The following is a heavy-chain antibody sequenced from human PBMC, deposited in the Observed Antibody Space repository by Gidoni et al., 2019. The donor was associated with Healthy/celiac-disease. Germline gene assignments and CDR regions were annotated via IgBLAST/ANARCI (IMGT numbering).Heavy chain of an antibody. CDR3: ARGGERWRLGCSFVAAAGKGRTTMCTPYFDY. Sequence: QVQLQQWGAGLLKPSETLSLTCAVYGGSFSGYYWSWIRQPPGKGLEWIGEINHSGSTNYNPSLKSRVTISVDTSKNQFSLKLSSVTAADTAVYYCARGGERWRLGCSFVAAAGKGRTTMCTPYFDYWGQGTLVTVSS. V-gene: IGHV4-34*01. J-gene: IGHJ4*02. CDR1: GGSFSGYY. D-gene: IGHD6-13*01. CDR2: INHSGST.